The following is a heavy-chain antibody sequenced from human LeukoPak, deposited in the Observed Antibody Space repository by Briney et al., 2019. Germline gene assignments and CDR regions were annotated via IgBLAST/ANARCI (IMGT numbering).Heavy chain of an antibody. Sequence: GGSLRLSCAASGFTFSSYWMSWVRQAPGKGLEWVANIKQDGSEKYYVDSVKGRFTISRDNAKNSLYLQMNSPRAEDTAVYYCASVGGYYYGSGSYYKVPFDYWGQGTLVTVSS. V-gene: IGHV3-7*01. CDR1: GFTFSSYW. J-gene: IGHJ4*02. CDR3: ASVGGYYYGSGSYYKVPFDY. CDR2: IKQDGSEK. D-gene: IGHD3-10*01.